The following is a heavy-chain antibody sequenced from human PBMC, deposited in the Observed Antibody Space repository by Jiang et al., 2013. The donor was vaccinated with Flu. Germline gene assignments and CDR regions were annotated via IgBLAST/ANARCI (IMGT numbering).Heavy chain of an antibody. Sequence: GAEVKKPGASVKVSCKASGYTFTSYGISWVRQAPGQGLEWMGWISAYNGNTNYAQKLQGRVTMTTDTSTSTAYMELRSLRSDDTAVYYCARDLYYDILTGYSRDVFDIWGQGTMVTVSS. J-gene: IGHJ3*02. D-gene: IGHD3-9*01. CDR3: ARDLYYDILTGYSRDVFDI. V-gene: IGHV1-18*01. CDR2: ISAYNGNT. CDR1: GYTFTSYG.